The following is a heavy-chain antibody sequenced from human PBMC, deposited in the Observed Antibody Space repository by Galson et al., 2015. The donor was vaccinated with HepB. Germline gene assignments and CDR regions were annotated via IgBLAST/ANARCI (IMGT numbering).Heavy chain of an antibody. D-gene: IGHD6-13*01. CDR1: GYTFTGYY. Sequence: SVKVSCKASGYTFTGYYMHWVRQAPGQGLEWMGRINPNSGGTNYAQKFQGRVTMTRDTSISTAYMELSRLRSDDTAVYYCASDRAAAYVFDYWGQGTLVTVSS. CDR3: ASDRAAAYVFDY. V-gene: IGHV1-2*06. J-gene: IGHJ4*02. CDR2: INPNSGGT.